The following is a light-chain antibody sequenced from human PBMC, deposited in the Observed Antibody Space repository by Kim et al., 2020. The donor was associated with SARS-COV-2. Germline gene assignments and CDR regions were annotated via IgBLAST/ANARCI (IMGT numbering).Light chain of an antibody. CDR2: EDN. Sequence: GKTVTISCTRSSGSIASDYVQWFQQRPGSSPTTVIYEDNERPSGVPDRFSGSIDSSSNSASLTISGLKTEDEADYYCQSYDTIFWVFGGGTQLTVL. V-gene: IGLV6-57*01. CDR1: SGSIASDY. J-gene: IGLJ3*02. CDR3: QSYDTIFWV.